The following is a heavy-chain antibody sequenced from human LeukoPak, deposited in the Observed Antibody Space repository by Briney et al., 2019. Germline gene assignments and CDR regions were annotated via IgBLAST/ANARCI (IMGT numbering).Heavy chain of an antibody. J-gene: IGHJ5*02. Sequence: SQTLSLTCAISGDSVSSNSAAWNWIRQSPSRGLEWLGRTYYRSKWYNDYAVSVKGRITINPDTSKNQFSLQLNSVTPEDTAVYYCARSRVPATAIGYNWFDPWGQGTLVTVSS. D-gene: IGHD2-2*01. CDR1: GDSVSSNSAA. CDR2: TYYRSKWYN. CDR3: ARSRVPATAIGYNWFDP. V-gene: IGHV6-1*01.